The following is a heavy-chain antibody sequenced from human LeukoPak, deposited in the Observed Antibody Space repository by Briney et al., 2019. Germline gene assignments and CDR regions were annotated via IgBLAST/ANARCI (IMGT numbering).Heavy chain of an antibody. Sequence: GESLKISCKGSGYSFTSYWIGWVRQMPGKGLEWMGIIYPGDSDTRYSPSFQGQVTISADKSISTAYLQWSSLKASDTAMYYCAATKYSSGWYLSAFDIWGQGTMVTVSS. V-gene: IGHV5-51*01. J-gene: IGHJ3*02. CDR3: AATKYSSGWYLSAFDI. CDR1: GYSFTSYW. D-gene: IGHD6-19*01. CDR2: IYPGDSDT.